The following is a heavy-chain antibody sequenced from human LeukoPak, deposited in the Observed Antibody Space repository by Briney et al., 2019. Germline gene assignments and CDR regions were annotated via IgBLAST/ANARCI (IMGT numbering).Heavy chain of an antibody. J-gene: IGHJ6*03. CDR1: GDSMSSSHYC. Sequence: SETLSLTCTVSGDSMSSSHYCWGWIRQPPGKGLEWIGSIYYSGSTYYNPSLKSRITMPVDTSKKQFSLKLSSVTAADTAVYYCARLRRYYGSGSYYNYYYYYMDVWGKGTTVTISS. V-gene: IGHV4-39*01. CDR3: ARLRRYYGSGSYYNYYYYYMDV. CDR2: IYYSGST. D-gene: IGHD3-10*01.